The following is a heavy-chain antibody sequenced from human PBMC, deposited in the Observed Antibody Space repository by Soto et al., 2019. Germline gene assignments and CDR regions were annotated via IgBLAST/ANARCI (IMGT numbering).Heavy chain of an antibody. CDR2: IYPGDSDT. D-gene: IGHD3-16*02. CDR3: ARHGSRADYDYFWGNYRHFDH. Sequence: PGESLKISCKGSGYTFTNYWIGWVRQMPGKGLEWMGIIYPGDSDTRYSPSFQGQVTISADKSISTAYLQWSSLKASDTAMYYCARHGSRADYDYFWGNYRHFDHWGQGTLVTVSS. V-gene: IGHV5-51*01. CDR1: GYTFTNYW. J-gene: IGHJ4*02.